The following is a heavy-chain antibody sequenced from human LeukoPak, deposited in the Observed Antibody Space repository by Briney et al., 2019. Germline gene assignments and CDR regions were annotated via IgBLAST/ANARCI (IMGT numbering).Heavy chain of an antibody. Sequence: PGGSLRLSCAASGFAFSISAMSWVRQAPGKGLEWVSGINSVGSNTYYADSVKGRFTISRDNSENTLYLQMNSLRAEDTAVYYCAKGELDLTGYWGQGALVTVSS. D-gene: IGHD6-13*01. CDR2: INSVGSNT. CDR1: GFAFSISA. J-gene: IGHJ4*02. V-gene: IGHV3-23*01. CDR3: AKGELDLTGY.